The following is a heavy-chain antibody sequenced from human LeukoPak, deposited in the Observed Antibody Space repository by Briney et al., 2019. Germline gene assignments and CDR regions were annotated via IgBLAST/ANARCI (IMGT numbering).Heavy chain of an antibody. CDR1: GYTFTNYY. J-gene: IGHJ3*02. D-gene: IGHD6-13*01. CDR2: INPSGSSI. CDR3: AAAADYDAFNI. Sequence: ASVKVSCKVSGYTFTNYYTHWVRQAPGQGLEWMGIINPSGSSIGYAQKFQGRVTLTRDTSTSTVYMELSTLRSEDTAVYYCAAAADYDAFNIWGPGTMVTVSS. V-gene: IGHV1-46*01.